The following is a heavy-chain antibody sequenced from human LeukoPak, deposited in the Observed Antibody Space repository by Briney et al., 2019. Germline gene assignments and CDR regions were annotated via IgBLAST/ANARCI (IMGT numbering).Heavy chain of an antibody. CDR1: GVTFRNYW. CDR2: IDKEGNER. D-gene: IGHD2-15*01. J-gene: IGHJ3*02. CDR3: ALYCSSANCHDAFDI. Sequence: GGSLRLSCAVSGVTFRNYWMSWVRQAPGKGLEWAANIDKEGNERSYVASVKGRFTISRVNAKNSLYLQMNSLGAEDTAMYYCALYCSSANCHDAFDIWGRGTMVTVSS. V-gene: IGHV3-7*03.